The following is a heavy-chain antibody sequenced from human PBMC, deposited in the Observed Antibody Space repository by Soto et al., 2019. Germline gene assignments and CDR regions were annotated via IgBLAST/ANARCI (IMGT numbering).Heavy chain of an antibody. CDR3: EVTTGY. V-gene: IGHV1-8*01. D-gene: IGHD1-1*01. Sequence: QVQVVQSRAEVKKPGASVKVSCKTSGYTFTEYDINWVRQAPGQGPEYMGWVSPENRNAGYAPQFRGRVSMTTDTTISTADLELTNLTFEDTAVYYCEVTTGYWGQGTMVTVSS. J-gene: IGHJ4*02. CDR1: GYTFTEYD. CDR2: VSPENRNA.